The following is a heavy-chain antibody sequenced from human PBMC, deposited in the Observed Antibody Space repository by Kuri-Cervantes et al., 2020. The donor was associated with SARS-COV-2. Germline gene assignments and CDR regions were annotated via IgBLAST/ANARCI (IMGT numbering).Heavy chain of an antibody. CDR2: ISSSSTI. CDR1: GFTFSSYS. J-gene: IGHJ3*02. D-gene: IGHD3-22*01. Sequence: GESLKISCAASGFTFSSYSMNWVRQAPGKGLEWVSYISSSSTIYYADSVKGRFTISRDNAKNSLYLQMNSLRAEDTAVYYCARDYGGYYGDDAFDIWGQGTMVTVSS. CDR3: ARDYGGYYGDDAFDI. V-gene: IGHV3-48*01.